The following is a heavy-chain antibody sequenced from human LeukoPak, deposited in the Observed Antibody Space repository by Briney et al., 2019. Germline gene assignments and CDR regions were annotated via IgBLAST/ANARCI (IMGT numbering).Heavy chain of an antibody. Sequence: GGSLRLSCAASGFTFSSYGMHWVRQAPGKGLEWVAFIRYDGSNKYYADSVKGRFTISRDNSKNTLYLQMNSLRAEDTAVYYCAKDPSYYYGSGSYDYWGQGTLVTVSS. CDR1: GFTFSSYG. CDR2: IRYDGSNK. J-gene: IGHJ4*02. CDR3: AKDPSYYYGSGSYDY. V-gene: IGHV3-30*02. D-gene: IGHD3-10*01.